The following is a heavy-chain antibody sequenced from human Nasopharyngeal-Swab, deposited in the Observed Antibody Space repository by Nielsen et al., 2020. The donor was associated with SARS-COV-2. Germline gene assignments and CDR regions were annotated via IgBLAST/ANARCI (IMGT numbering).Heavy chain of an antibody. Sequence: GESLKISCTASGFTFGDYAMSWFRQAPGKGLEWVGFIRSKAYGGTTEYAASVKGRFTISRDDSKGIAYLQMNSLKTEDTAVYYCSRSSWAYYYYMDVWGKGTTVTVSS. CDR2: IRSKAYGGTT. D-gene: IGHD6-6*01. CDR1: GFTFGDYA. V-gene: IGHV3-49*03. CDR3: SRSSWAYYYYMDV. J-gene: IGHJ6*03.